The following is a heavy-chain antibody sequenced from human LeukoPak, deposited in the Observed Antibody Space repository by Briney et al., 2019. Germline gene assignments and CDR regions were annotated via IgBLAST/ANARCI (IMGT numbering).Heavy chain of an antibody. CDR1: GYSFTSYG. CDR3: ARVRLRFLEWLNRAFDY. J-gene: IGHJ4*02. D-gene: IGHD3-3*01. Sequence: ASVKVSCKASGYSFTSYGISWVRQAPGQGLEWMGWISTYNANTNYALKLQGRVTLTTDTSTSTAYMELKSLRSDDTAVYYCARVRLRFLEWLNRAFDYWGQGTLVTVSS. V-gene: IGHV1-18*01. CDR2: ISTYNANT.